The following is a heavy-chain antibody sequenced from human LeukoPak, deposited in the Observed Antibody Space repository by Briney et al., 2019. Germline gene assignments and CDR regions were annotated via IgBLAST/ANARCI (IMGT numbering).Heavy chain of an antibody. CDR2: ISGSGGST. Sequence: GGSLRLSCAASGFTFSSYATSWVRQAPGKGLEWVSAISGSGGSTYYADSVKGRFTISRDNSKNTLYLQMNSLRAEDTAVYYCAKWGLYCSSTSCYAPFQHWGRGTLVTVSS. V-gene: IGHV3-23*01. CDR3: AKWGLYCSSTSCYAPFQH. CDR1: GFTFSSYA. D-gene: IGHD2-2*01. J-gene: IGHJ1*01.